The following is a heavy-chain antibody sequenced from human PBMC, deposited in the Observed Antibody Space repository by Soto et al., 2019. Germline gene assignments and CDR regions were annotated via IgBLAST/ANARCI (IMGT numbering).Heavy chain of an antibody. CDR3: ARVSGSYYYGMYV. J-gene: IGHJ6*02. CDR2: IYHSGST. Sequence: QVQLQESGPGLVKPSGTLSLTCAVSGGSISSSNCWSWVRQPPGKGLEWIGEIYHSGSTNFNPSLKSRVTISVDKSKNQFSLKLNSVTAADTAVYYCARVSGSYYYGMYVWGQGTTVTVSS. CDR1: GGSISSSNC. V-gene: IGHV4-4*02.